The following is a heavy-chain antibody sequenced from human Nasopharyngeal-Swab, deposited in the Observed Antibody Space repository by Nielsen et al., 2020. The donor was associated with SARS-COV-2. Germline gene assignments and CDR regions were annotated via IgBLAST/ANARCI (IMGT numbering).Heavy chain of an antibody. D-gene: IGHD3-22*01. CDR1: LFTFSRYT. V-gene: IGHV3-30-3*01. J-gene: IGHJ4*02. CDR2: ISYDGSNK. Sequence: GESLKISCAASLFTFSRYTMHWVRQAPGKGLEWVAVISYDGSNKYYADSVKGRFTISRDISKNTLYLQMNSLRAEDTAVFYCASTPLDSSGYYYAFHYWGRGTLVTVSS. CDR3: ASTPLDSSGYYYAFHY.